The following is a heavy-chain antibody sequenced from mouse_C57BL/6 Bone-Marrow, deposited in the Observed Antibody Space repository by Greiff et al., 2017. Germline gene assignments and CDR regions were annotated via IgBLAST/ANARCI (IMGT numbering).Heavy chain of an antibody. CDR1: GYTFTSYG. CDR3: ARGSFYEVYYFPFAY. J-gene: IGHJ3*01. V-gene: IGHV1-81*01. D-gene: IGHD2-3*01. CDR2: IYPRSGNP. Sequence: VQLQQSGAELARPGASVKLSCKASGYTFTSYGISWVKQRTGQGLEWIGEIYPRSGNPYYNEKFKGKATLTADKSSSTAYMELRSLTSEDSAVYFCARGSFYEVYYFPFAYWGQGTLVTVSA.